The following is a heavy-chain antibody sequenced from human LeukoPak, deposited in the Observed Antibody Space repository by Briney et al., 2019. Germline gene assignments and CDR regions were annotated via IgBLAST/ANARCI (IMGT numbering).Heavy chain of an antibody. Sequence: GGSLRLSCAASGFTFSSHSMNWVRQAPGKGLEWVSYISSSSSTIYYADSVKGRFTISRDNAKNSLYLQMNSLRAEDTAVYYCAREQWLARNYFDYWGQGTLVTVSS. V-gene: IGHV3-48*01. CDR1: GFTFSSHS. D-gene: IGHD6-19*01. CDR2: ISSSSSTI. J-gene: IGHJ4*02. CDR3: AREQWLARNYFDY.